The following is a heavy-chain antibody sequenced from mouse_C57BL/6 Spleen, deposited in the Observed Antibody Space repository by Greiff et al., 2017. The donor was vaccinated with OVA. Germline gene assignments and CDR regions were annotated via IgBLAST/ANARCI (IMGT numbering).Heavy chain of an antibody. V-gene: IGHV1-55*01. J-gene: IGHJ3*01. Sequence: VQLQQPGAELVKPGASVKMSCKASGYTFTSYWITWVKQRPGQGLEWIGDIYPGSGSTNYNEKFKSKATLTVDTSSSTAYIQLSSLTSEDSVVYYCAREDGGDSAWFAYWGQGTLVTVSA. D-gene: IGHD1-1*02. CDR3: AREDGGDSAWFAY. CDR2: IYPGSGST. CDR1: GYTFTSYW.